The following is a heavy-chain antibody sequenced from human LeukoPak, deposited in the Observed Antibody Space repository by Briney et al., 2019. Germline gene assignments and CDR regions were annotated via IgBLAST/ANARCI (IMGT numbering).Heavy chain of an antibody. CDR2: LYYSGST. Sequence: KPSEPLSLPCAVYGGSFSGYYWSWIRQPPGKGLEWIGSLYYSGSTYYNPSLKSRVTIYVDTSKNQFSLTLTSVTAADTAVYYCGSAPRRASIGGLDYWGQGALVTVSS. CDR1: GGSFSGYY. CDR3: GSAPRRASIGGLDY. V-gene: IGHV4-34*01. J-gene: IGHJ4*02. D-gene: IGHD3-16*01.